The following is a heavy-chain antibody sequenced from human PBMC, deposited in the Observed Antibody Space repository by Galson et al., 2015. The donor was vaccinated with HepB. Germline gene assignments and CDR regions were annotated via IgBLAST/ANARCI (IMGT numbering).Heavy chain of an antibody. CDR2: IIPIFGTS. J-gene: IGHJ6*03. Sequence: SVKVSCKASGGTFSSYAISWARQAPGQGLEWMGGIIPIFGTSNCAQKFQGRVTITADESTSTAYVEVSRLRSEDTAVYYCARAYSGRIKRQYCSNTGCYDYYYYMDVWGKGTTVTVSS. D-gene: IGHD2-2*01. CDR1: GGTFSSYA. V-gene: IGHV1-69*13. CDR3: ARAYSGRIKRQYCSNTGCYDYYYYMDV.